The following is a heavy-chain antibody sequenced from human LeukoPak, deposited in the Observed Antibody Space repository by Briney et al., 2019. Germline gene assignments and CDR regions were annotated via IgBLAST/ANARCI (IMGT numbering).Heavy chain of an antibody. CDR3: ARVAAGIGFFQH. V-gene: IGHV4-38-2*02. D-gene: IGHD6-13*01. J-gene: IGHJ1*01. CDR1: GYSISSGYY. CDR2: IHHSGSI. Sequence: PSETLSLTCIVSGYSISSGYYWGWIRQPPGKGLEWIGNIHHSGSIYYNPSLKSRVTISVDTSKNQLSLKLSSVTAADTAVYYCARVAAGIGFFQHWGQGTLVTVSS.